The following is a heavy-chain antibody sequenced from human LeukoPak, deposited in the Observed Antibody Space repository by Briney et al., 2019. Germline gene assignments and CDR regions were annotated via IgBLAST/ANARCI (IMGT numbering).Heavy chain of an antibody. J-gene: IGHJ4*02. CDR1: GFTFDDYG. V-gene: IGHV3-20*04. CDR2: INWNGGST. Sequence: GGSLRLSCAASGFTFDDYGMSWVRQSPGNGLEWVSGINWNGGSTGYADSVKGRFTISRDNAKNSLYLQMNSLRAEDTALYYCARARSTGYYVADYWGQGTLVTVSS. D-gene: IGHD3-9*01. CDR3: ARARSTGYYVADY.